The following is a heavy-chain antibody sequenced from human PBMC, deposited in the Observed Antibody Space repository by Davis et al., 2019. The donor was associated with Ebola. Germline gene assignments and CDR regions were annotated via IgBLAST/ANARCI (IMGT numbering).Heavy chain of an antibody. CDR2: ISAYNGNT. V-gene: IGHV1-18*01. CDR3: ARDKGRGYSGYDSKTSYYYYGMDV. CDR1: GYTFTSYG. Sequence: ASVKVSCKASGYTFTSYGISWVRQAPGQGLEWMGWISAYNGNTNYAQKLQGRVTMTTDTSTSTAYMELRSLRSDDTAVYYCARDKGRGYSGYDSKTSYYYYGMDVWGQGTTVTVSS. J-gene: IGHJ6*02. D-gene: IGHD5-12*01.